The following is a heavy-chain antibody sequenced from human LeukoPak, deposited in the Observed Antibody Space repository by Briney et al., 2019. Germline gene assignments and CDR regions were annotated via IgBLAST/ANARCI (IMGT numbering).Heavy chain of an antibody. CDR1: GFTFSSNS. V-gene: IGHV3-21*01. Sequence: GGSLTLSGAASGFTFSSNSMNWVRQAPGKGREGVSSISSSSSYIYYADSVKGLFTISRDNAKNSLYLQMNSLRAEDTAVYYCARVMVRGVMGAFDIWGQGTMVTVSS. D-gene: IGHD3-10*01. CDR2: ISSSSSYI. CDR3: ARVMVRGVMGAFDI. J-gene: IGHJ3*02.